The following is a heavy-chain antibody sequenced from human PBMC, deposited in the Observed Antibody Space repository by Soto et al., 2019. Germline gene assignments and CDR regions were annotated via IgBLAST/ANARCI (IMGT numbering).Heavy chain of an antibody. Sequence: PGESLKISCKGSGYSFSSYWIAWVRQMPGKGPEWMGSIYPSDSDTRNSPSFQGQVTISADKFFTPAYLQWSSLKASDTAVYYCARHLMRDYGMDVWGQGTTVTVS. CDR3: ARHLMRDYGMDV. J-gene: IGHJ6*02. V-gene: IGHV5-51*01. CDR1: GYSFSSYW. CDR2: IYPSDSDT.